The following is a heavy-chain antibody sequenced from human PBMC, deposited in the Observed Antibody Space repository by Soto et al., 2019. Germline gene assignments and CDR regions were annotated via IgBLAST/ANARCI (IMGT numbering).Heavy chain of an antibody. D-gene: IGHD3-9*01. J-gene: IGHJ4*02. V-gene: IGHV4-31*03. CDR2: IYDTGTT. CDR3: ASYLSGYPYYFDY. CDR1: GASISSGGYY. Sequence: QVQLQESGPGLVKPSQTLSLTCTVSGASISSGGYYWSWIRQLPGKGLEWMGYIYDTGTTYYNPSLQSRAXXAXDXXKTQFSLQLRSVTAADTAVFYCASYLSGYPYYFDYWGQGTLVTVS.